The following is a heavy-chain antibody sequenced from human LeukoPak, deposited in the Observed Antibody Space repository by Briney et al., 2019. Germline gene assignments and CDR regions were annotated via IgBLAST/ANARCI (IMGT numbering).Heavy chain of an antibody. V-gene: IGHV3-33*01. J-gene: IGHJ4*02. Sequence: GGSLRLPCAASGFPFSRYGTHWARQATGKGLEWVAVIWYDGSNIYYADSVKRLFTISRDNSKNTVYLQMNTLRAEDTAVYYCARDFVDMVVVPAALWLDYWGQGTLVTVSS. CDR3: ARDFVDMVVVPAALWLDY. D-gene: IGHD2-2*03. CDR1: GFPFSRYG. CDR2: IWYDGSNI.